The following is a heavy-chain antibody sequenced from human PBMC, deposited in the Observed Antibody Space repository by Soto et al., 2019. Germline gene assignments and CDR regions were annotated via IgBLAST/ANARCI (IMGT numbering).Heavy chain of an antibody. CDR2: IFYSGST. D-gene: IGHD1-7*01. CDR3: AGYNWNYYFDP. V-gene: IGHV4-31*11. CDR1: GASTSSAGYA. Sequence: PSETLSLTCAVSGASTSSAGYAWTWLRQHPEKGLEWVGHIFYSGSTSYNPSLKSRVTISIDTSKSQFSLNLNSMTAADTAVYYCAGYNWNYYFDPWGQGTLVTVSS. J-gene: IGHJ5*02.